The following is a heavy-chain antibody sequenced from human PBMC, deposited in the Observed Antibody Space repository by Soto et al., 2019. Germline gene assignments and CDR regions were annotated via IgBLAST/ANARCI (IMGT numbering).Heavy chain of an antibody. D-gene: IGHD3-22*01. CDR2: MSAYNGNT. CDR3: ARVGSSGPGAFDI. CDR1: GYTFTSYG. Sequence: QVQLVQSGAEVKKPGASVKVSCKASGYTFTSYGISWVRQAPGQGLEWMGWMSAYNGNTNYAQKLQDRVTMTTDTPRNTAYMELRGLRSDDTAVYYCARVGSSGPGAFDIWGQGTMVTVSS. J-gene: IGHJ3*02. V-gene: IGHV1-18*04.